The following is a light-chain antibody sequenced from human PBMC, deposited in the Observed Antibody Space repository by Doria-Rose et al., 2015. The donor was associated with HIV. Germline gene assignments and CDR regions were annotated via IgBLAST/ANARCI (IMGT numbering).Light chain of an antibody. V-gene: IGKV3-20*01. CDR3: HQYGISWT. CDR2: DVS. CDR1: QSFSSTY. J-gene: IGKJ1*01. Sequence: TQSPGTLSLSPGERATLSCRASQSFSSTYLAWYQQTPGQAPSLLIYDVSTRATGIPDRFSASGSVTDFTLTINRLEPEDFALYYCHQYGISWTFGQGTKVEI.